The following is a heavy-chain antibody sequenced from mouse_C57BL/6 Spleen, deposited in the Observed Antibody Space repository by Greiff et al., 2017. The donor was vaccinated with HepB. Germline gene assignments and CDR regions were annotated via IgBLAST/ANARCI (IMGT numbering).Heavy chain of an antibody. D-gene: IGHD2-12*01. V-gene: IGHV4-1*01. J-gene: IGHJ3*01. CDR2: NNPDSSTI. Sequence: AAAGIDFSRYWMSWVRRAPGKGLEGIGENNPDSSTINYAPSLKDKFIISRDNAKNTLYLQMSKVRSEDTALYYCARPGAYYSLAWFAYWGQGTLVTVSA. CDR3: ARPGAYYSLAWFAY. CDR1: GIDFSRYW.